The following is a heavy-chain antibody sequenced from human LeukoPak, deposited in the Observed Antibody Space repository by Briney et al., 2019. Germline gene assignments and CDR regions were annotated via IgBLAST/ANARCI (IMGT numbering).Heavy chain of an antibody. CDR1: GYSISSGYY. Sequence: SETLSLTCTVSGYSISSGYYWGWIRQPPGKGLEWIGSIYHSGSTYYNPSLKSRVTISVDTSKNQFSLKLSSVTAADTAVYYCARVFDSYSSGAAEYFQRWGQGILVTVSS. D-gene: IGHD6-19*01. V-gene: IGHV4-38-2*02. J-gene: IGHJ1*01. CDR3: ARVFDSYSSGAAEYFQR. CDR2: IYHSGST.